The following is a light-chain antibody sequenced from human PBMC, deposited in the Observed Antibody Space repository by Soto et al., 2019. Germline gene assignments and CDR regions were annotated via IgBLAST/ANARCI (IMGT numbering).Light chain of an antibody. Sequence: EIVLTQSPATLSLSPGERATLSCRASQSVSSYLAWYQQKPGQAPRLLIYDASNRATGIPARFSGSGSGTDFTLTIGSLESEYFAVYYCQQRSNWPITFGQGTRLEI. CDR2: DAS. CDR3: QQRSNWPIT. CDR1: QSVSSY. V-gene: IGKV3-11*01. J-gene: IGKJ5*01.